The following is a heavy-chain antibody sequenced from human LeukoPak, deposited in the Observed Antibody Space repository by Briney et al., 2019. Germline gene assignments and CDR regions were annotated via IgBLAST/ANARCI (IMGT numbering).Heavy chain of an antibody. CDR3: ARHVGYSSSWYDY. CDR2: MYYNGNA. Sequence: SETLSLTCTVSGASINSYYWSWIRQPPGKGLEWIGYMYYNGNANYNPSLKSRVTISVDTSKNQFSLKLSSVTAADTAVYYCARHVGYSSSWYDYWGQGTLVTVSS. V-gene: IGHV4-59*08. J-gene: IGHJ4*02. CDR1: GASINSYY. D-gene: IGHD6-13*01.